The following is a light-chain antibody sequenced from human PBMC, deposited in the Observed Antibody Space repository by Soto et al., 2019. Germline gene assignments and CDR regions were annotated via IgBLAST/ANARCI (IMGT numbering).Light chain of an antibody. CDR2: GNI. CDR3: QSYDSSLNAYV. CDR1: SSNIGAGYD. J-gene: IGLJ1*01. V-gene: IGLV1-40*01. Sequence: QLVLTQPPSVSGAPGQRVSISCTGSSSNIGAGYDVHWYQHLPGAAPKLLIYGNINRPSGVPDRLSASRSGTSASLAITGLQAEDEADYYCQSYDSSLNAYVFGTGTKLTVL.